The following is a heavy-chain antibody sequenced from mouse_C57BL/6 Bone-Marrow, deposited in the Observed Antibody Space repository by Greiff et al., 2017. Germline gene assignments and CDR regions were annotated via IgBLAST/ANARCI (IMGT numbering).Heavy chain of an antibody. V-gene: IGHV1-63*01. CDR2: IYPGGGYT. CDR1: GYTFTNYW. CDR3: ARGDYYGSSFAY. J-gene: IGHJ3*01. D-gene: IGHD1-1*01. Sequence: QVQLQQSGAELVRPGTSVKMSCKASGYTFTNYWIGWAKQRPGHGLEWIGDIYPGGGYTNYNEKFKGKATLTADKSSSTAYMQFISLTSDDSAIYYCARGDYYGSSFAYWGQGTLVTVSA.